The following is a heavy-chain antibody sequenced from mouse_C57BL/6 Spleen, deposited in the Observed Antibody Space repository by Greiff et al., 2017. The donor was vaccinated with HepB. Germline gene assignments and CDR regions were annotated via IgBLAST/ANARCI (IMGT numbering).Heavy chain of an antibody. V-gene: IGHV5-9*01. Sequence: DVKLVESGGGLVKPGGSLKLSCAASGFTFSSYTMSWVRQTPEKRLEWVATISGGGGNTYYPDSVKGRFTISRDNAKNTLYLQMSSLRSEDTALYYCARPTYAMDYWGQGTSVTVSS. CDR2: ISGGGGNT. CDR3: ARPTYAMDY. J-gene: IGHJ4*01. CDR1: GFTFSSYT.